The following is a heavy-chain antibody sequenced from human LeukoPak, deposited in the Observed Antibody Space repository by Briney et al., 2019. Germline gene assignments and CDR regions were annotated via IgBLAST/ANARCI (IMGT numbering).Heavy chain of an antibody. Sequence: GGSLRLSCAASGFTFSSYEMNWVRQAPGKGLEWVSYISSSGSTIYYADSVKGRFTISRDNSKNMLFLQMNSLRAEDTAVYYCAKDLHDVFDIWGQGTMVTVSS. J-gene: IGHJ3*02. CDR2: ISSSGSTI. CDR3: AKDLHDVFDI. CDR1: GFTFSSYE. V-gene: IGHV3-48*03.